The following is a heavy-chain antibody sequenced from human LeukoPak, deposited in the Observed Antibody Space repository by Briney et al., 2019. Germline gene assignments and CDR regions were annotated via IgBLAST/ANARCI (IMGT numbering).Heavy chain of an antibody. D-gene: IGHD6-6*01. CDR1: GGPISSSSYY. J-gene: IGHJ6*02. CDR3: ARGKGSSSSRGNYYYGMDV. CDR2: LNHSGST. Sequence: SETLSLTCTVSGGPISSSSYYWGWIRQPPGKGLEWVGELNHSGSTNYNPSLKSRVTISVDTSKNQFSLKLSSVTAADTAVYYCARGKGSSSSRGNYYYGMDVWGQGTTVTVSS. V-gene: IGHV4-39*07.